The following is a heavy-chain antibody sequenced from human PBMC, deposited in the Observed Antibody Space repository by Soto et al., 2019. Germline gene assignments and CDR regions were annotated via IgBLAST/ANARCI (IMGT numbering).Heavy chain of an antibody. CDR2: INPNSGGT. J-gene: IGHJ6*03. V-gene: IGHV1-2*04. Sequence: APVKVSCKASGYTFTGYYMHWVRQAPGQGLEWMGWINPNSGGTNYAQKFQGWVTMTRDTSISTAYMELSRLRSDDTAVYYCARGQGSCSSTSCYYYMDVWGKGTTVTVSS. CDR3: ARGQGSCSSTSCYYYMDV. D-gene: IGHD2-2*01. CDR1: GYTFTGYY.